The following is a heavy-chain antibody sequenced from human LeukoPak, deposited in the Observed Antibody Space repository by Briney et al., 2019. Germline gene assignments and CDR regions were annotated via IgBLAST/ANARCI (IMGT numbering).Heavy chain of an antibody. Sequence: ASVKVSCKTSGYNFIDYYINWVRQAPGQGLEWMAWMNPNTGGTKFAQRFQGRVTMTTDTSTSTAYMELRSLRSDDTAIYYCARDVKGFDPWGQGTLVTVSS. J-gene: IGHJ5*02. CDR3: ARDVKGFDP. CDR2: MNPNTGGT. V-gene: IGHV1-2*02. CDR1: GYNFIDYY.